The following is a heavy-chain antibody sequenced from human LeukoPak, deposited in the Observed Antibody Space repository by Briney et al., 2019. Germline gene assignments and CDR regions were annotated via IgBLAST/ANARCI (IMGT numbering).Heavy chain of an antibody. Sequence: PGGSLRLSCVVSGFTFKTYSMNWVRQAPGKGLEWVSSISSGGTYVDYADSVKGRSTISRDNAKNSLYLQMNSLRAEDTAVFYCASTPAMVRGVGWFDPWGQGTLVTVSS. J-gene: IGHJ5*02. D-gene: IGHD3-10*01. V-gene: IGHV3-21*01. CDR2: ISSGGTYV. CDR3: ASTPAMVRGVGWFDP. CDR1: GFTFKTYS.